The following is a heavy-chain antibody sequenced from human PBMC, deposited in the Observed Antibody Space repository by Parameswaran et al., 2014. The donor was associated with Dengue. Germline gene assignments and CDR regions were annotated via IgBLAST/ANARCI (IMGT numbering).Heavy chain of an antibody. Sequence: VRQAPGKGLEWVAVISYDGSNKYYADSVKGRFTISRDNSKNTLYLQMNSLRAEDTAVYYCAKDLFSWYGQSDAFDIWGQGTMVTVSS. J-gene: IGHJ3*02. CDR3: AKDLFSWYGQSDAFDI. D-gene: IGHD6-13*01. CDR2: ISYDGSNK. V-gene: IGHV3-30*18.